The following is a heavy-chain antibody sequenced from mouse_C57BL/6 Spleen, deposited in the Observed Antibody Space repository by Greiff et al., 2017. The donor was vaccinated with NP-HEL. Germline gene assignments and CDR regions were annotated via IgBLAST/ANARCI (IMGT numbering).Heavy chain of an antibody. J-gene: IGHJ3*01. Sequence: QVQLQQPGAELVKPGASVKISCKASGYAFSSSWMNWVKQRPGKGLEWIGRIYPGDGDTNYNGKFKGKATLTADKSSSTAYMQLSSLTSEDSAVYFCASDGYYSAYWGQGTLVTVSA. CDR3: ASDGYYSAY. V-gene: IGHV1-82*01. CDR2: IYPGDGDT. D-gene: IGHD2-3*01. CDR1: GYAFSSSW.